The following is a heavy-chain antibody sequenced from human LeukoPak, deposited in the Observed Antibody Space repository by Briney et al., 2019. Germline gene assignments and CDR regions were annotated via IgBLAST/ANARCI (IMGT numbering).Heavy chain of an antibody. CDR2: TYYRSKWYK. CDR3: ARDEGGSTPFDY. CDR1: GDSVSSNSAT. D-gene: IGHD1-26*01. Sequence: SQTLSLTCAISGDSVSSNSATWNWIRQSPSRGLEWLGRTYYRSKWYKYYAVSVKGRITINPDTSKNQFSLQLNSVTPEDTAVYYCARDEGGSTPFDYWGQGTLVTVSS. V-gene: IGHV6-1*01. J-gene: IGHJ4*02.